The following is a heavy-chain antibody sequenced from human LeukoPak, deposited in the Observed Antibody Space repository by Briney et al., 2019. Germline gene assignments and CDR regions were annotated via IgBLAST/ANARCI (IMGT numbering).Heavy chain of an antibody. V-gene: IGHV1-2*02. D-gene: IGHD4-17*01. CDR1: GYTFIGYY. CDR3: AIHTGTNSFFDF. J-gene: IGHJ4*02. Sequence: ASVKVSCKSSGYTFIGYYMHWVRQAPGQGLEWMGWIHSNSGDTNYAQSFQGRGTTTRDTSISTAYMELSRLRSNDTAVYYCAIHTGTNSFFDFWGQGTLVTVSS. CDR2: IHSNSGDT.